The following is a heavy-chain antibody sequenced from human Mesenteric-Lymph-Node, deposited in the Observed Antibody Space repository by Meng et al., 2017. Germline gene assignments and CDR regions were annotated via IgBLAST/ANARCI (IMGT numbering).Heavy chain of an antibody. D-gene: IGHD4-17*01. CDR2: IDYRGNT. J-gene: IGHJ4*02. CDR3: ARHVYGDSYGF. CDR1: GGSISSGDYY. Sequence: QVHLQGSGPGLVKPSQTLSLTCTVSGGSISSGDYYWSWIRQPPGKGLEWIGYIDYRGNTYYNPSLTSRVTISVDTSKNQFSLNLSSLTAADTAVYYCARHVYGDSYGFWGQGTLVTVSS. V-gene: IGHV4-30-4*01.